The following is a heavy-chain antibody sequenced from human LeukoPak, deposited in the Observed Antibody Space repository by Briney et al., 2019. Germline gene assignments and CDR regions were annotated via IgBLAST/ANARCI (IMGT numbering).Heavy chain of an antibody. J-gene: IGHJ4*02. CDR2: IYYSGRT. CDR3: ARGSQEGREGSSRFVGDPFEY. V-gene: IGHV4-31*03. D-gene: IGHD6-13*01. Sequence: SRTLSLTCTVSGGSISSGGYYWSWIRQHPGQGLEWIGHIYYSGRTYYNPSLKSRVTISEDMSKNQFSLRLSSVTAADTAVYYCARGSQEGREGSSRFVGDPFEYWGQGTQVTVSS. CDR1: GGSISSGGYY.